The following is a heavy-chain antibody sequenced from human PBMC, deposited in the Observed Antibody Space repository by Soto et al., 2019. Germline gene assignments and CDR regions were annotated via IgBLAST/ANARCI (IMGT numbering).Heavy chain of an antibody. CDR2: IRSKANSSAT. CDR1: GFTFSGSA. D-gene: IGHD3-22*01. J-gene: IGHJ4*02. Sequence: GGSLRLSCAAAGFTFSGSAMHWVRQASVKGLEWVGCIRSKANSSATAYAASVKGRFNISRDDSKNTAYLQMNILKTEDTAVYYCTRHDKDYWGQGTLDTVSS. CDR3: TRHDKDY. V-gene: IGHV3-73*01.